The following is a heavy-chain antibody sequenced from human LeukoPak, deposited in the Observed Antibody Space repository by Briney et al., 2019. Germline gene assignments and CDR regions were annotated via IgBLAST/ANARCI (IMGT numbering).Heavy chain of an antibody. J-gene: IGHJ5*02. CDR2: TNPNSGNT. CDR3: ARGRIPQAIPAAMIARNNWFDP. V-gene: IGHV1-8*01. CDR1: GYTFTSYD. Sequence: ASVKVSCKASGYTFTSYDINWVRQATGQGLEWMGWTNPNSGNTGYAQKFQGRVTMTRNTSISTAYMELSSLRSEDTAVYYCARGRIPQAIPAAMIARNNWFDPWGQGTLVTVSS. D-gene: IGHD2-2*01.